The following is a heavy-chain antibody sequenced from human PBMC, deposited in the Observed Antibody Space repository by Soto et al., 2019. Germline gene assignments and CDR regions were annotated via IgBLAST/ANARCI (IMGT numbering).Heavy chain of an antibody. J-gene: IGHJ4*02. CDR3: ARVIVGARFRFDY. D-gene: IGHD1-26*01. CDR2: IIPILGIA. Sequence: QVQLVQSGAEVKKPGSSVKVSCKASGGTFSSYTISWVRQAPGQGLEWMGRIIPILGIANYAQKFQGRVTITADKSTSTAYMELSSLRSEDTAVYYCARVIVGARFRFDYWGQGTLVTVSS. V-gene: IGHV1-69*02. CDR1: GGTFSSYT.